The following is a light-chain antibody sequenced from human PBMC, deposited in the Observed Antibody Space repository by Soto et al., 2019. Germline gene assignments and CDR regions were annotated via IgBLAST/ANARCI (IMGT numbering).Light chain of an antibody. Sequence: EIVMTQSPATLSVSPGERATLSCRASQSVSSNLAWYQQKPGQAPRHLIYGASTRATGIPARFSGSGSGTEFTLTISSLQSEDFAVYYCQQYNNWPPMAFGQGTKVEIE. CDR3: QQYNNWPPMA. CDR2: GAS. CDR1: QSVSSN. J-gene: IGKJ1*01. V-gene: IGKV3-15*01.